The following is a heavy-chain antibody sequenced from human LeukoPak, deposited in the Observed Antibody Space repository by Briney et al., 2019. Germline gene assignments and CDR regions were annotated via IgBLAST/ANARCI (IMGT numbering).Heavy chain of an antibody. J-gene: IGHJ6*03. CDR2: INHSGST. D-gene: IGHD3-10*01. Sequence: SETLSLTCAVYGGSFSGYYWSWIRQPPGKGLEWIGEINHSGSTNYNPSLKSRVTISVDTSKNQFSLKLSSVTAADTAVYYCARRASYYYGSGSWYMDVWGKGTTVTISS. V-gene: IGHV4-34*01. CDR3: ARRASYYYGSGSWYMDV. CDR1: GGSFSGYY.